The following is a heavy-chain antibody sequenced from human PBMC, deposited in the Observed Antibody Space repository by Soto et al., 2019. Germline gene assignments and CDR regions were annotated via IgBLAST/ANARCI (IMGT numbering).Heavy chain of an antibody. D-gene: IGHD2-21*01. J-gene: IGHJ6*02. Sequence: EVQLLESGGGLVQPGGSLRLSCAASGFTFSSYAMSWVRQAPGKGLEWVSAITGSASSTYNADSVKGRFTISRDNSNNKLYLQISNLRAEDTAIYYCGKEGAIEARRYGLDVWGQGTTVTVSS. CDR1: GFTFSSYA. CDR2: ITGSASST. V-gene: IGHV3-23*01. CDR3: GKEGAIEARRYGLDV.